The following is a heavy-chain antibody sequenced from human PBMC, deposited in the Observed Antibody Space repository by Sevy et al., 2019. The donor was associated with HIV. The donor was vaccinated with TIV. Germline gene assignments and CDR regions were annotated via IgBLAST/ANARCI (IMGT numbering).Heavy chain of an antibody. J-gene: IGHJ4*02. CDR1: GFSLNNYW. Sequence: GGSLRLSCVASGFSLNNYWMNWVRQAPGKGLEWVANINQDGSVKYYVDSVRGRFTISRDNAGNLVFLQMSSLRVDDPALYYCVRAIAKDGSFWGQGTLVTVSS. D-gene: IGHD6-13*01. V-gene: IGHV3-7*01. CDR2: INQDGSVK. CDR3: VRAIAKDGSF.